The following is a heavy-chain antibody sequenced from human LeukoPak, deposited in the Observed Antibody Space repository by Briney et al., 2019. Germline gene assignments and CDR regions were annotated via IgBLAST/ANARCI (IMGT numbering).Heavy chain of an antibody. CDR1: GFTFSSYA. Sequence: PGGSLRLSCAASGFTFSSYAMHWVRQAPGKGLEYVSAISSNGGSTYYANSVKGRFTISRDNSKNTLYLQMGSLRAEDMAVYYCARGSYYDFWSGYTSMWAFDYWGQGTLVTVSS. D-gene: IGHD3-3*01. CDR2: ISSNGGST. J-gene: IGHJ4*02. CDR3: ARGSYYDFWSGYTSMWAFDY. V-gene: IGHV3-64*01.